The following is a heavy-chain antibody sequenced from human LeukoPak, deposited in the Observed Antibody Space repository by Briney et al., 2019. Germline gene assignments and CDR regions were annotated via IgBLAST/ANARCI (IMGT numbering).Heavy chain of an antibody. CDR3: AKGQGGGSGSYYNVGYYYYMDV. J-gene: IGHJ6*03. D-gene: IGHD3-10*01. Sequence: GGSLRLSCEASGFTFNSYGMSWVRQAPGKGLEWVSRVSGSGGSTYYADSVKGRFTISRDNSKNTLYLQMNSLRAEDTAVYYCAKGQGGGSGSYYNVGYYYYMDVWGKGTTVTIAS. CDR2: VSGSGGST. V-gene: IGHV3-23*01. CDR1: GFTFNSYG.